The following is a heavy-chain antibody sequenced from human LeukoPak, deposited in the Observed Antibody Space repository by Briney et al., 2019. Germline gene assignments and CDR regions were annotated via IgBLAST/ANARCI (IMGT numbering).Heavy chain of an antibody. Sequence: GGSLRLSCAASGFTFSSYSRNWVRQAPGKGLEWVSYISSSSSTIYYADSVKGRFTISRDNAKNSLYLQMNSLRAEDTAVYYCARDLERVSSWYEFDYWGQGTLVTVSS. D-gene: IGHD6-13*01. J-gene: IGHJ4*02. V-gene: IGHV3-48*04. CDR1: GFTFSSYS. CDR3: ARDLERVSSWYEFDY. CDR2: ISSSSSTI.